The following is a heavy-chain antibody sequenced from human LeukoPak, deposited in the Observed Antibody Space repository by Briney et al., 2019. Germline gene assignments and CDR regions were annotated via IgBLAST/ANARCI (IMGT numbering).Heavy chain of an antibody. D-gene: IGHD1-26*01. V-gene: IGHV3-15*01. Sequence: GGSLRLSCATSGLTFTNAWMSWFRQAPGKGLEWVGRIKSKTDSGTSDYAAPVQGRFTISRDDSKNTLYLQMNSLKIEDTAVYYCATDPGEWEPIWGQGTMVTVSS. CDR3: ATDPGEWEPI. CDR1: GLTFTNAW. J-gene: IGHJ3*02. CDR2: IKSKTDSGTS.